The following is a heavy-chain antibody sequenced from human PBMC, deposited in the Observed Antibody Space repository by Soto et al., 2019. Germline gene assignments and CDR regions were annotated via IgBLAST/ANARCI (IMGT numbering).Heavy chain of an antibody. CDR2: ISSSSSDI. D-gene: IGHD3-3*01. Sequence: PGGSVRLSCEASRFTFSSFTMNWFRQAPGKGLEWVSSISSSSSDIYHADSVRGRFTISRDNAKNSLYLQMSSLRAEDTAVYYCARLTFGENSYYGMDVWGQGTTVTVSS. CDR1: RFTFSSFT. CDR3: ARLTFGENSYYGMDV. J-gene: IGHJ6*02. V-gene: IGHV3-21*01.